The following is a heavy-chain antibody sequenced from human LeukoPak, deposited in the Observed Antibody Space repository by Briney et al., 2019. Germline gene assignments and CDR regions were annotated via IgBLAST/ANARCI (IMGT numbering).Heavy chain of an antibody. D-gene: IGHD5-24*01. CDR1: GGSISSYY. J-gene: IGHJ4*02. CDR2: IYNSGNT. CDR3: ARYRGTYGYYFDY. V-gene: IGHV4-59*01. Sequence: PSETLSLTCSVSGGSISSYYWSWIRQSPENGLEWIGYIYNSGNTNYNLFLKGRVTISADTSKNQFSLKLTSVTAADTAVYYCARYRGTYGYYFDYWGQGKLVIVSS.